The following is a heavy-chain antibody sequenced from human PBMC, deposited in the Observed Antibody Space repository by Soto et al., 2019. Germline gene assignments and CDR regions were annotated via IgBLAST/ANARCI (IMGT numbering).Heavy chain of an antibody. CDR1: GFRFSDHS. CDR2: ISSSSDNI. CDR3: ARLPKGSLVTA. D-gene: IGHD2-21*02. Sequence: LRLSCVASGFRFSDHSMTWVRQSPGKGLQWIAYISSSSDNIYYAESVRGRFTVSRDNAKNALFLQMNSLRDDDTATYYCARLPKGSLVTAWGQGTRVTVSS. V-gene: IGHV3-48*02. J-gene: IGHJ4*02.